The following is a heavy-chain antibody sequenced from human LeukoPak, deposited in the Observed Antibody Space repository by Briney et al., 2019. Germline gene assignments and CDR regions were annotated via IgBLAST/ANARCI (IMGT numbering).Heavy chain of an antibody. Sequence: GGSLRLSCAASGFTFSSYSMNWVRQAPGKGLEWLSYISSSDTTIYYADSVKGRFTISRDNAKNSLYLQMNSLRAEDTAVYYCVRNNYGPDFWGQGTLVTVSS. CDR2: ISSSDTTI. CDR1: GFTFSSYS. V-gene: IGHV3-48*04. D-gene: IGHD5-24*01. J-gene: IGHJ4*02. CDR3: VRNNYGPDF.